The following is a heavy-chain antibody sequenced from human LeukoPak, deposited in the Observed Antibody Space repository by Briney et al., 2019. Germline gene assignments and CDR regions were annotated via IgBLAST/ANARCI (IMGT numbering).Heavy chain of an antibody. J-gene: IGHJ5*02. D-gene: IGHD3-16*01. CDR1: GFTFSSYG. CDR3: AREGLT. Sequence: GGSLRLSCAASGFTFSSYGMHWVRQAPGKGLEWVSVIYSGGSTHYADSVKGRFTISRDNSKNTLYLQMNSLRAEDTAVYYCAREGLTWGQGTLVTVSS. V-gene: IGHV3-53*01. CDR2: IYSGGST.